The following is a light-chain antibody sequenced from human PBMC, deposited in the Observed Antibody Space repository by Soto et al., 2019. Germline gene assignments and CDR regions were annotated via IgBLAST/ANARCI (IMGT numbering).Light chain of an antibody. CDR1: QIVSSGN. CDR3: QQYGNSPPFS. V-gene: IGKV3-20*01. CDR2: DAS. Sequence: EIVLTQSPGTLSLSPGEIATPSCRASQIVSSGNLAWYQQKPGQAPRLLMYDASIRATGIPDRFSGSGSGTDFTLTISRLEPEDFAVYYCQQYGNSPPFSFGQGTKLEIK. J-gene: IGKJ2*03.